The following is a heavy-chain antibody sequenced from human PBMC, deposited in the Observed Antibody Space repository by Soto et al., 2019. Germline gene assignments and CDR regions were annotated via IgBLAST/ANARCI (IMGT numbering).Heavy chain of an antibody. CDR2: IYHSGST. CDR3: AADGGLLWFSLDYYGMDV. V-gene: IGHV4-4*02. Sequence: SETLSLTCAVSGGSISSSNWWSWVRQPPGKGLEWIGEIYHSGSTNYNPSLKSRVTISVDKSKNQFSLKLSSVTAADTAVYYCAADGGLLWFSLDYYGMDVWGQGTTVTVSS. J-gene: IGHJ6*02. CDR1: GGSISSSNW. D-gene: IGHD3-10*01.